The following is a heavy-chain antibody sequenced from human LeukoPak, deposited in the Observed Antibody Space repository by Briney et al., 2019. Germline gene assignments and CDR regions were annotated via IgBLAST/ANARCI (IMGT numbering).Heavy chain of an antibody. D-gene: IGHD3-22*01. CDR1: GFTFSSYW. CDR2: IKQDGSEK. V-gene: IGHV3-7*01. J-gene: IGHJ3*02. Sequence: GGSLRLSCAASGFTFSSYWMSWVRQAPGKGLEWVANIKQDGSEKYYVDSVKGRFTISRDNAKNSLYLQMNSLRAEDTAVYYCARGGDYYDSSGYVRDAFDIWGQGTMVTVSS. CDR3: ARGGDYYDSSGYVRDAFDI.